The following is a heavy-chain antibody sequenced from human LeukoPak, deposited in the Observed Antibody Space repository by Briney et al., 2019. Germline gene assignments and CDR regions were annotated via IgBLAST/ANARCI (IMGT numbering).Heavy chain of an antibody. CDR3: ARDRGGSSSWYASFDY. D-gene: IGHD6-13*01. J-gene: IGHJ4*02. CDR2: IIPIFGTA. CDR1: GGTFSSYA. Sequence: ASVKVSCKASGGTFSSYAISWVRQAPGQGLEWMGGIIPIFGTANYAQKFQGRVTITADKSTSTAYMELSSLRSEDTAVYYCARDRGGSSSWYASFDYWGQGTLVTVSS. V-gene: IGHV1-69*06.